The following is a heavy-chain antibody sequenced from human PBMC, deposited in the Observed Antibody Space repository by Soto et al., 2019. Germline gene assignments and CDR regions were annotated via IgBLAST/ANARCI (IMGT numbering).Heavy chain of an antibody. V-gene: IGHV1-46*01. J-gene: IGHJ5*02. CDR1: GDTFTSYY. CDR3: ARSSGGNFGIIIEGSNWFDP. D-gene: IGHD3-3*01. CDR2: INPHGGST. Sequence: QVRLVQSGAEVRRPGASVKVSCKAPGDTFTSYYLNWVRQAPGQGLEWMGVINPHGGSTKYAQKFQGRVTMTRDTSRSTVYMELRRLRSDDTAIYYCARSSGGNFGIIIEGSNWFDPWGQGTLVTVS.